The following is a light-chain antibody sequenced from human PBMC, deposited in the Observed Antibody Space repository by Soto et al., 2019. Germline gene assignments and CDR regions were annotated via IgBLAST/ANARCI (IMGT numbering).Light chain of an antibody. J-gene: IGLJ1*01. Sequence: QSALTQPASVSGSPGQPITISCTGTSSDVGNYNLVSWYQHHPGKAPKLMIYEVSKRPSGVSNRFSGSKSGDMASLTISGLQAEDEVDYYCCSYAGSNYVFGTGTMVTVL. V-gene: IGLV2-23*02. CDR1: SSDVGNYNL. CDR3: CSYAGSNYV. CDR2: EVS.